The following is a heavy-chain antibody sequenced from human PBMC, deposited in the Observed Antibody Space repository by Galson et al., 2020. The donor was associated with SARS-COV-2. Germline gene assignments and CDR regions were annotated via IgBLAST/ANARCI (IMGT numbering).Heavy chain of an antibody. CDR1: GFTFSKYG. D-gene: IGHD2-15*01. Sequence: LSLTCAASGFTFSKYGIHWVRQAPGKGLEWVAVISYDGSNKYYADSVKGRFTISRDNSKNTLYLQMSSLRAEDTAVYYCAKDLAEYCSGGSCRQFGMDVWGQGTTVTASS. CDR3: AKDLAEYCSGGSCRQFGMDV. CDR2: ISYDGSNK. V-gene: IGHV3-30*18. J-gene: IGHJ6*02.